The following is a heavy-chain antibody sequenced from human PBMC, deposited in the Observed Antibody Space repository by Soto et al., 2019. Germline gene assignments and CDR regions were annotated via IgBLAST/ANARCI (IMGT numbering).Heavy chain of an antibody. CDR1: GYTFTGYY. V-gene: IGHV1-2*04. J-gene: IGHJ6*02. CDR2: INPNSGAT. CDR3: ARGVSMVRGVIAPGMDV. D-gene: IGHD3-10*01. Sequence: ASVKVSCKASGYTFTGYYMHWVREAPGQGLEWMGWINPNSGATNYAQKFQGWVTMTRDTSISTAHMEVSRLRSDDTAVYYCARGVSMVRGVIAPGMDVWGQGTTVTVSS.